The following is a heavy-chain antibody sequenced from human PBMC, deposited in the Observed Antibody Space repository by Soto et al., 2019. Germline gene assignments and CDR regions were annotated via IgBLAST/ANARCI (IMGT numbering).Heavy chain of an antibody. J-gene: IGHJ3*02. CDR2: ISYDGSNK. CDR1: GFTFSSYA. Sequence: PGGSLRLSCAASGFTFSSYAMHWVRQAPGKGLEWVAVISYDGSNKYYADSVKGRFTISRDNSKNTLYLQMNSLRAEDTAVYYCASDSLYSSGWYNIAFDIWGQGTMVTVSS. CDR3: ASDSLYSSGWYNIAFDI. V-gene: IGHV3-30-3*01. D-gene: IGHD6-19*01.